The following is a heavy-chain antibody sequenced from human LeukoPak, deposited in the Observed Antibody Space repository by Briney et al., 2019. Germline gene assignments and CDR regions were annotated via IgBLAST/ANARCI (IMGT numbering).Heavy chain of an antibody. CDR3: ARFAYYYDSRPSRSAFDI. V-gene: IGHV4-61*02. D-gene: IGHD3-22*01. CDR1: GGSISSGSYY. Sequence: PSQTLSLTCTVSGGSISSGSYYWSWIRQPAGKGLEWIGRIYTSGSTNYNPSLKSRVTISVDTSKNQFSLKLSSVTAADTAVYYCARFAYYYDSRPSRSAFDIWGQGTMVTVSS. CDR2: IYTSGST. J-gene: IGHJ3*02.